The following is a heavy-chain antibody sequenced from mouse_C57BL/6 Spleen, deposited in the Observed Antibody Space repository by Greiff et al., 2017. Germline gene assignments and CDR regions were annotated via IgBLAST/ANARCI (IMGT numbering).Heavy chain of an antibody. CDR1: GYTFTSYW. CDR2: IHPYSGST. Sequence: VQLQQSGAELVKPGASVKLSCKASGYTFTSYWMHWVKQRPGQGLEWIGMIHPYSGSTNYNEKFKSKATLTADKSSSTAYMQLSSLTSEDSAVYYWARQGLTGTYFDYWGKGTTLTVSS. D-gene: IGHD4-1*01. J-gene: IGHJ2*01. V-gene: IGHV1-64*01. CDR3: ARQGLTGTYFDY.